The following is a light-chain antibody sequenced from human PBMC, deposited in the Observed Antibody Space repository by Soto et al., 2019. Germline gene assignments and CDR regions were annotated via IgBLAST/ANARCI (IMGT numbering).Light chain of an antibody. CDR1: SSNIGSNT. Sequence: QSVLTQPPSASGTPGQRVTISCSGSSSNIGSNTVNSYQHLPGTAPRLLIDSNNQRPSGVPDRVSGSRSGTSASLAISGLQSDDEAESYCASWLDSLSSVVFGGGTKVTVL. CDR2: SNN. V-gene: IGLV1-44*01. J-gene: IGLJ3*02. CDR3: ASWLDSLSSVV.